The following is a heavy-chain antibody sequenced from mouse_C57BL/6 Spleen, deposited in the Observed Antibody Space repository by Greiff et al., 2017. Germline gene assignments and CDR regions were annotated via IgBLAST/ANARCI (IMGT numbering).Heavy chain of an antibody. J-gene: IGHJ2*01. CDR1: GYSITSGYY. CDR2: ISYDGSN. D-gene: IGHD1-1*01. CDR3: ATGSSSPFDY. V-gene: IGHV3-6*01. Sequence: VQLKESGPGLVKPSQSLSLTCSVTGYSITSGYYWNWIRQFPGNKLEWMGYISYDGSNNYNPSLKNRISITRDTSKNQFFLKLNSVTTEDTATYYCATGSSSPFDYWGQGTTLTVSS.